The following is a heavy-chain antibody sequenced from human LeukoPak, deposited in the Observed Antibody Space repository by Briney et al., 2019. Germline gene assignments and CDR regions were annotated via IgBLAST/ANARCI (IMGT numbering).Heavy chain of an antibody. CDR3: ARAGRLRLGELSLFFWFDP. Sequence: SVKVSCKASGYTFTSYGISWVRQAPGQGLEWMGWISTYTGNTNYAQNLQGRVTMTTDTSTSTAYMELRSLRSDDTAVYYCARAGRLRLGELSLFFWFDPWGQGTLVTVSS. CDR1: GYTFTSYG. CDR2: ISTYTGNT. D-gene: IGHD3-16*02. J-gene: IGHJ5*02. V-gene: IGHV1-18*01.